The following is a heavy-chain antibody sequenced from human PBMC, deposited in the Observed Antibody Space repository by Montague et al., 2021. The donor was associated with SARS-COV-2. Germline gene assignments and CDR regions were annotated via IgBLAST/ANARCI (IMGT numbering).Heavy chain of an antibody. CDR3: ARQLPSYCSTNKCYPYYFDV. D-gene: IGHD2-2*01. CDR1: GGSFTDFY. V-gene: IGHV4-34*01. Sequence: SETLSLTCAVYGGSFTDFYWTWIRQPPGKGLEWIGESNGRGSSNYNPSLKNRVTISVDKSKNQISLKLTSVTAADTAVYFCARQLPSYCSTNKCYPYYFDVWGQGALVTVSS. J-gene: IGHJ4*02. CDR2: SNGRGSS.